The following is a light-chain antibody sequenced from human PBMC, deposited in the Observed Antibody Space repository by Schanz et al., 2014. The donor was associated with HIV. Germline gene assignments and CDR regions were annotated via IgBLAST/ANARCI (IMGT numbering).Light chain of an antibody. CDR1: QTIRNY. J-gene: IGKJ1*01. V-gene: IGKV1-39*01. CDR2: GAS. CDR3: QQSYSTPQT. Sequence: DIQMTQSPSSLSASVGDRVTITCRASQTIRNYLNWYQQKPGKAPKLHIYGASTLQSGVPSRFSGSRSGTDFTLTISSVQPEDFATYYCQQSYSTPQTFGQGTKVEIK.